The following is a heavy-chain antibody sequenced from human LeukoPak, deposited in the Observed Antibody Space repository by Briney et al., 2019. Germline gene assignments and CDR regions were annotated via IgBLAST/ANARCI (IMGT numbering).Heavy chain of an antibody. Sequence: GGSLRLSCAASGFTFSSYSMNWVRQAPGKGLEWVSYISSSSSTIYYADSVKGRFTISRDNAKNSLYLQMNSLRAEDTAVYYCARRRGYYYDSSGFDYWGQGTLVTVSS. CDR3: ARRRGYYYDSSGFDY. V-gene: IGHV3-48*01. J-gene: IGHJ4*02. D-gene: IGHD3-22*01. CDR1: GFTFSSYS. CDR2: ISSSSSTI.